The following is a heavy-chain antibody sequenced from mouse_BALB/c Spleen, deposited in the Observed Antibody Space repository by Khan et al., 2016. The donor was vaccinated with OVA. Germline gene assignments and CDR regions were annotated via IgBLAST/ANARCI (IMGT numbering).Heavy chain of an antibody. J-gene: IGHJ3*01. CDR3: AREGAGWFPY. CDR1: GYTFTDYN. V-gene: IGHV1-77*01. CDR2: IYPGSDNT. Sequence: VELVESGAELARPGASVKLSCKTSGYTFTDYNMNWMRQRTGQGLEWIGEIYPGSDNTFYNEKFRGKATLTADKSSSTAYMQLSSLTSEDSAVYFWAREGAGWFPYWGQGTLVTVSA.